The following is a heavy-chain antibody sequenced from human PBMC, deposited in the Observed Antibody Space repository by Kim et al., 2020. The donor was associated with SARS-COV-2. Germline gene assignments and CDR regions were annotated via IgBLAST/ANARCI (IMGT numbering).Heavy chain of an antibody. V-gene: IGHV3-30*02. CDR3: AKGHNDRNSGYSGYDYGY. Sequence: KGRFTISRDKSKNTMYLQMNSLRAEDKAVDYCAKGHNDRNSGYSGYDYGYWGQGTLVTVSS. J-gene: IGHJ4*02. D-gene: IGHD5-12*01.